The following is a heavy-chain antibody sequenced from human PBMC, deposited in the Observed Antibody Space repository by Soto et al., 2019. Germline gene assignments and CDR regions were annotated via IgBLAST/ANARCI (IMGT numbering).Heavy chain of an antibody. D-gene: IGHD3-3*01. V-gene: IGHV1-69*10. Sequence: ASVKVSCKASGGTFSSYAISWVRQAPGQGLEWMGGIIPIFGIANYAQKFQGRVTITADKSTSTAYMELSSLRSEDTALYYCARGTRRGYDFWSGYYDAFDIWGQGTMVTVSS. CDR2: IIPIFGIA. CDR3: ARGTRRGYDFWSGYYDAFDI. CDR1: GGTFSSYA. J-gene: IGHJ3*02.